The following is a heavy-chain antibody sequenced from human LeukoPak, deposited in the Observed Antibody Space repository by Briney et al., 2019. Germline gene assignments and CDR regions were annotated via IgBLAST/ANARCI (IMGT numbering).Heavy chain of an antibody. D-gene: IGHD5-12*01. V-gene: IGHV3-30-3*01. CDR2: LSFDESNE. J-gene: IGHJ5*02. CDR1: GFIFRTSA. CDR3: ARGSGYHLVS. Sequence: GRSLRLSCVDSGFIFRTSAMHWVAQAPGKGLEWVAVLSFDESNENYAGSVRGRFTISRDNSKNTLYLQLNSLKIEDTAIYYCARGSGYHLVSWGQGTLVTVSS.